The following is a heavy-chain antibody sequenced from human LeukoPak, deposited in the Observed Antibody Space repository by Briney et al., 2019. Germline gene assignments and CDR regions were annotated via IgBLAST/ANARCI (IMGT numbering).Heavy chain of an antibody. V-gene: IGHV3-7*01. J-gene: IGHJ4*02. CDR3: ARIVVTLDY. CDR2: IVHDGSKT. Sequence: PGGSLRLACAASGLTFSGYTMSWVRQAPGKGLEWVANIVHDGSKTYYLDSVKGRFTISSDNAKNSLYLHMNSLRAEDTAVYYCARIVVTLDYWGRGTLVTVSS. D-gene: IGHD2-15*01. CDR1: GLTFSGYT.